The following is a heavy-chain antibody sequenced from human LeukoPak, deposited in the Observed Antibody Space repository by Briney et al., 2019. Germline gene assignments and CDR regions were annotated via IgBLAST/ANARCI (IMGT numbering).Heavy chain of an antibody. CDR1: GFTFSSYA. D-gene: IGHD3-10*01. V-gene: IGHV3-23*01. CDR2: ISGSGGST. Sequence: GGSLRLSCAASGFTFSSYAMSWVRQAPGKGLEWLSAISGSGGSTFYADSVKGRFTVSRDNSKNTLYLQMNSLRAEDTAVYYCAKDHIWFGELKYYFDYWGQGTLVTVSS. CDR3: AKDHIWFGELKYYFDY. J-gene: IGHJ4*02.